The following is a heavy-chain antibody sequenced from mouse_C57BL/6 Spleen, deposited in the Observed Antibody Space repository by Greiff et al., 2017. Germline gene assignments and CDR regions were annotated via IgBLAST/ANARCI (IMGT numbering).Heavy chain of an antibody. CDR3: AREAGTNY. CDR2: INPGSGGT. D-gene: IGHD4-1*01. CDR1: GYAFTNYL. J-gene: IGHJ2*01. V-gene: IGHV1-54*01. Sequence: VKLMESGAELVRPGTSVKVSCKASGYAFTNYLIEWVKQRPGQGLEWIGVINPGSGGTNYNEKFKGKATLTADKSSSTAYMQLSSLTSEDSAVYFCAREAGTNYWGQGTTLTVSS.